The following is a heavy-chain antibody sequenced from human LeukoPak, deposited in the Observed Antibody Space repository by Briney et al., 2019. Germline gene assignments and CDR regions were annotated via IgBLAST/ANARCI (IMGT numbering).Heavy chain of an antibody. J-gene: IGHJ4*02. CDR1: GGSISSYY. D-gene: IGHD3-3*01. Sequence: SETLSLTCTVSGGSISSYYWSWIRQPPGKGLEWIGYIYYSGSTNYNPSLKSRVTISVDTSKNQLSLKLSFVTAADTAVYYCAVTYYDFWSGYFYFDYWGQGTLVTVSS. CDR3: AVTYYDFWSGYFYFDY. CDR2: IYYSGST. V-gene: IGHV4-59*01.